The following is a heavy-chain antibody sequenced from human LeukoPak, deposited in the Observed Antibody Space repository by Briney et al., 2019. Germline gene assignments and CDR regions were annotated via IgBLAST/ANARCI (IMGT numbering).Heavy chain of an antibody. CDR1: GFTFSSYS. CDR3: AKDPGYQVVYCFDY. J-gene: IGHJ4*02. D-gene: IGHD2-2*01. CDR2: ISGSGGST. Sequence: PGGSLRLSCAASGFTFSSYSMSWVRQAPGKGLEWVSGISGSGGSTDYADSVKGRFTISRDNSKNTLYLQMNSLRVEDMAVYYCAKDPGYQVVYCFDYWGQGTLVTVSS. V-gene: IGHV3-23*01.